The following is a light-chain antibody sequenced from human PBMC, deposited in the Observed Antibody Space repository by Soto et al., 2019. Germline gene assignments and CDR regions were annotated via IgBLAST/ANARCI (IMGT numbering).Light chain of an antibody. J-gene: IGLJ3*02. CDR3: QTWDTTVVL. Sequence: QSVLTQPPSVSAAPGQKISISCSGSMSNIGHNFVSWYRQFPGSAPQLLIFDNNKRSSGIPDRFSGSKSATSATLVISGLQTGDEADYYCQTWDTTVVLFGGGTKLTVL. V-gene: IGLV1-51*01. CDR2: DNN. CDR1: MSNIGHNF.